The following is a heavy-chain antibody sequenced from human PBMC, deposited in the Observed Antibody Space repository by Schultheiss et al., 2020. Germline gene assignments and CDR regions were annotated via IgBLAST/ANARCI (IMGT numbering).Heavy chain of an antibody. V-gene: IGHV3-13*01. J-gene: IGHJ6*02. CDR3: ARALRDCSSTSCYPSSYYGMDV. CDR1: GFTFSSYS. D-gene: IGHD2-2*01. Sequence: GGSLRLSCAASGFTFSSYSMNWVRQAPGKGLEWVSAIGTAGDTYYPGSVKGRFTISRENAKNSLYLQMNSLRAEDTAVYYCARALRDCSSTSCYPSSYYGMDVWGQGTTVNVSS. CDR2: IGTAGDT.